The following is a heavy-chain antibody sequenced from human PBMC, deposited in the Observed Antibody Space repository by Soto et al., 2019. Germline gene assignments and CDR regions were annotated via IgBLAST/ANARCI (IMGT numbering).Heavy chain of an antibody. V-gene: IGHV4-59*08. CDR3: ASLNFDILTGYYAFDL. Sequence: PSQTLSLTCTVAGGSISGYYWSRIRQTTEKGLEYIGYISYSGSTNYNPSLKSRVTTSLDTSKNQFSLKLSSVTAADTAIYYCASLNFDILTGYYAFDLWGQGTMVTVSS. D-gene: IGHD3-9*01. CDR1: GGSISGYY. CDR2: ISYSGST. J-gene: IGHJ3*01.